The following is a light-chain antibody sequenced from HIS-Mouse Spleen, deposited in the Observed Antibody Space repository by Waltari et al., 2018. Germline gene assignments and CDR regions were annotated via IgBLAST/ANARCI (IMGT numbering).Light chain of an antibody. J-gene: IGLJ1*01. V-gene: IGLV2-14*03. CDR3: SSYTSSSTLV. Sequence: QSALTQPASVSGSPGQSITISCTGTSSDVGGYNYVSWNQQHPGKPPKLMIYNVSNRPSGVSNRFSGSKSGNTASLTISGLQAEDEADYYCSSYTSSSTLVFGTGTKVTVL. CDR1: SSDVGGYNY. CDR2: NVS.